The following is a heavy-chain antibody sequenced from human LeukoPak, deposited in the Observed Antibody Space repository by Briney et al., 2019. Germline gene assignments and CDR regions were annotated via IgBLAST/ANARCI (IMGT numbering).Heavy chain of an antibody. J-gene: IGHJ6*03. D-gene: IGHD3-16*02. CDR3: ARAADYDYVWGSYRSYYYYYYMDV. CDR2: ITHSGST. V-gene: IGHV4-34*01. Sequence: SETLSLTCAVYGGSFSGYYWSWIRQPPGKGLEWIGEITHSGSTNYNPSLKSRVTISVDTSKNQFSLKLSSVTAADTAVYYCARAADYDYVWGSYRSYYYYYYMDVWGKGTTVTVS. CDR1: GGSFSGYY.